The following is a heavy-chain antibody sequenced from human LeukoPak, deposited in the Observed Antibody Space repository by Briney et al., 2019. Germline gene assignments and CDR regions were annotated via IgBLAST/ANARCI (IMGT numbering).Heavy chain of an antibody. CDR1: GGTFISYA. D-gene: IGHD2-15*01. V-gene: IGHV1-69*06. CDR2: IIPIFGTA. J-gene: IGHJ5*02. CDR3: ARSPYCSGGSCYFYLFDP. Sequence: SVTVSCKASGGTFISYAISWVRQAPGQGLEWMGGIIPIFGTANYAQKFQGRVTIIADKSTRTAYIELSSLRSEETAVYYCARSPYCSGGSCYFYLFDPWGQGTLVTVSS.